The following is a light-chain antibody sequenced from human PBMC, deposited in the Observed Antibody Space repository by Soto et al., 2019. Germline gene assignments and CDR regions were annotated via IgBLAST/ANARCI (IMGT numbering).Light chain of an antibody. Sequence: ALHMTQSPSSLSASIGDRVTITCRASQGIRSDLGWYQQKPGKAPKLLIYAASSLQSGVPSRFSGSGSGTDFTLTISSLQPEDFATYYCLQDYTYPRTFGQGTKVEVK. CDR1: QGIRSD. V-gene: IGKV1-6*01. J-gene: IGKJ1*01. CDR2: AAS. CDR3: LQDYTYPRT.